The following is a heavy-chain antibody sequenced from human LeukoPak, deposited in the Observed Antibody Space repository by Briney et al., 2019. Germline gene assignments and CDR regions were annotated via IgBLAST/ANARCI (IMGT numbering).Heavy chain of an antibody. V-gene: IGHV4-61*02. CDR1: GGSISSGNYY. CDR2: MYTSGST. Sequence: SQTLSLTCTVSGGSISSGNYYWSWIRQPAGKGLEWIGRMYTSGSTNYNPSLKSRVTISVGTSKNQFSLKLSSVTAADTAVYYCARRRRDGYKRFDYWGQGTLVTVSS. CDR3: ARRRRDGYKRFDY. D-gene: IGHD5-24*01. J-gene: IGHJ4*02.